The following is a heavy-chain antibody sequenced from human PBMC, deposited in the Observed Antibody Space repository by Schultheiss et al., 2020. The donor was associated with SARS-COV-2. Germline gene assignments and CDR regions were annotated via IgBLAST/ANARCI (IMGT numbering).Heavy chain of an antibody. CDR2: VYPGDSDT. CDR3: ARQIAVAAHAKPIEPFDY. Sequence: GGSLRLSCKGSGYRFTNFWIGWVRQMPGKGLEWMGIVYPGDSDTRYSPSFQGQVTISADKSISTAYLQWSSLKASDTAMYYCARQIAVAAHAKPIEPFDYWGQGTLVTVSS. J-gene: IGHJ4*02. V-gene: IGHV5-51*01. CDR1: GYRFTNFW. D-gene: IGHD6-19*01.